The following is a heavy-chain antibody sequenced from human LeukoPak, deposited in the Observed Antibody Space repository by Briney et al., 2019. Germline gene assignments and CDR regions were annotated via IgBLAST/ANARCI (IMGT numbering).Heavy chain of an antibody. CDR1: GGSISRGRYS. V-gene: IGHV4-61*02. CDR3: ARLSRRYYYDSSGYYYGP. CDR2: MYTSGST. Sequence: SETLSLTCTVSGGSISRGRYSWNWIRQPAGKGLEWIGRMYTSGSTSYNPSLKSRVTISLDTSKNHFPLNLSSVTAADTAVYYCARLSRRYYYDSSGYYYGPWGRGTLVTVSS. D-gene: IGHD3-22*01. J-gene: IGHJ5*02.